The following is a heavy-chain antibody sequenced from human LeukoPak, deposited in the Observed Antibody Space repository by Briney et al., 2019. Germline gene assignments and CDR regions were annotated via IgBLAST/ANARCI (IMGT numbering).Heavy chain of an antibody. CDR2: IYPDDSDV. J-gene: IGHJ4*02. V-gene: IGHV5-51*01. CDR3: ARQRGDGYNLYYFDY. CDR1: GYTFMSYW. D-gene: IGHD5-24*01. Sequence: GESLKISCKGSGYTFMSYWIGWVRQMPGKGLEWMGIIYPDDSDVRYSPSFQGQVTISADKSISTAYLQWSSLKASDTAMYYCARQRGDGYNLYYFDYWGQGTLVTVSS.